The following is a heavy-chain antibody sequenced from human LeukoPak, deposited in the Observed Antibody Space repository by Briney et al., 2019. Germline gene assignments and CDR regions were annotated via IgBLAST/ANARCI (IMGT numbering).Heavy chain of an antibody. D-gene: IGHD3-22*01. J-gene: IGHJ3*02. CDR2: ISSSISYI. Sequence: GGSLRLCCAASGFTFSSYAMSWVRQAPGKGLEWVSSISSSISYIYYADSVKGRFTISRDNAKNSLYLQMNSLRAEDTAVYYCARVEGYYDSSGYSWDYDAFDIWGQGTMVTVSS. CDR3: ARVEGYYDSSGYSWDYDAFDI. CDR1: GFTFSSYA. V-gene: IGHV3-21*01.